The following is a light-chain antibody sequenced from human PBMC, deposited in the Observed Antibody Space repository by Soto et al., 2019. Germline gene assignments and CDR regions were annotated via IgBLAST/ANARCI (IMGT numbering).Light chain of an antibody. J-gene: IGLJ2*01. CDR2: RDS. CDR3: HVWDSNNVV. Sequence: ELTQPLSVSVVLGQTARITCGGNNIGKKNVHWYQQKPGQAPVMVIYRDSSRPSGIPERFSGSKSGDTATLTISSAQAVDEADYYCHVWDSNNVVFGGGTQLTVL. CDR1: NIGKKN. V-gene: IGLV3-9*01.